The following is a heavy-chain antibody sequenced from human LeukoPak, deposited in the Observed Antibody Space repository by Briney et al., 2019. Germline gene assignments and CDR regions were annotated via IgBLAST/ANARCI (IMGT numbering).Heavy chain of an antibody. V-gene: IGHV1-69*01. CDR3: AREKDTGYSYGLYFDY. D-gene: IGHD5-18*01. CDR1: GGTFSSYA. Sequence: SVKVSCKASGGTFSSYAISWVRQAPGQGLEWMGGIIPIFGTANYAQKFQGRVTITADESTSTAYMELSSLRSEDTAVYYCAREKDTGYSYGLYFDYWGQGTLVTVSS. J-gene: IGHJ4*02. CDR2: IIPIFGTA.